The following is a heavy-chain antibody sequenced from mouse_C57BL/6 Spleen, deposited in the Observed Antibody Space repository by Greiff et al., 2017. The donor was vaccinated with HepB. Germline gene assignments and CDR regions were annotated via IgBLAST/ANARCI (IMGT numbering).Heavy chain of an antibody. CDR3: TRESYGAYFDY. V-gene: IGHV5-9-1*02. CDR2: ISSGGDYI. D-gene: IGHD2-12*01. Sequence: EVKVVESGEGLVKPGGSLKLSCAASGFTFSSYAMSWVRQTPEKRLEWVAYISSGGDYIYYADTVKGRFTISRDNARNTLYLQMSSLKSEDTAMYYCTRESYGAYFDYWGQGTTLTVSS. CDR1: GFTFSSYA. J-gene: IGHJ2*01.